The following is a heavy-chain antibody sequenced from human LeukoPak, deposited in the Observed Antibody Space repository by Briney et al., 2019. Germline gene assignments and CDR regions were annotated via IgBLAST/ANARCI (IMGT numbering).Heavy chain of an antibody. CDR1: GGSFSGYY. J-gene: IGHJ4*02. D-gene: IGHD2-2*01. CDR2: INHSGST. Sequence: SETLSLTCAVYGGSFSGYYWSWIRQPPGKGLEWIGEINHSGSTNYNPSLKSRVTISVDTSKNQFSLKLSSVTAADTAVYYCARVRSRSRYFDYWGRGTLVTVSS. V-gene: IGHV4-34*01. CDR3: ARVRSRSRYFDY.